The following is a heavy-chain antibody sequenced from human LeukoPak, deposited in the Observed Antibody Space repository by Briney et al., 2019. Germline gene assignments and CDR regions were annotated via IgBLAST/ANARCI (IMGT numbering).Heavy chain of an antibody. D-gene: IGHD3-22*01. Sequence: SETLSLTCAVYGGSFSGYYWSWIRQPPGKGLEWIGEINHSGSTNYNPSLKSRVTISVDTSKNQFSPKLSSVTAADTAVYYCARGQYSSGYSDYWGQGTLVTVSS. J-gene: IGHJ4*02. CDR1: GGSFSGYY. V-gene: IGHV4-34*01. CDR3: ARGQYSSGYSDY. CDR2: INHSGST.